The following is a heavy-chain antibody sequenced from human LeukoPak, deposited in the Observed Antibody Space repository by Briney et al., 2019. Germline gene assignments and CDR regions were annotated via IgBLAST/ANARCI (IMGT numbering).Heavy chain of an antibody. V-gene: IGHV4-61*01. CDR2: IYYSGST. CDR1: GGSVSSGSYY. Sequence: SETLSLTRTVSGGSVSSGSYYWSWIRQPPGKGLEWIGYIYYSGSTNYNPSLKSRVTISVDTSKNQFSLKLSSVTAADTAVYYCARDRGGDSSGSSDLDYWGQGTLVTVSS. J-gene: IGHJ4*02. CDR3: ARDRGGDSSGSSDLDY. D-gene: IGHD6-19*01.